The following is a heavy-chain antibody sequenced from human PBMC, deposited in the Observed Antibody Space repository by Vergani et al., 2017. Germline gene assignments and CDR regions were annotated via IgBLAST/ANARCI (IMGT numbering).Heavy chain of an antibody. CDR1: GFTFSSYW. V-gene: IGHV3-21*05. CDR2: ISSSSSYT. Sequence: EVQLVESGGGLVQPGGSLRLSCAASGFTFSSYWMSWVRQAPGKGLEWVSYISSSSSYTNYADSVKGRFTISRDNAKNSLYLQMNSLRAEDTAVYYCARGHYYDSSGYYLYWGQGTLVTVSS. CDR3: ARGHYYDSSGYYLY. D-gene: IGHD3-22*01. J-gene: IGHJ4*02.